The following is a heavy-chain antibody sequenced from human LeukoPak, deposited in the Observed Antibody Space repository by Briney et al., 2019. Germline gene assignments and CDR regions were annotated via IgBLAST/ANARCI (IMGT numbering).Heavy chain of an antibody. CDR3: AKGPGVGGRKGIAAAGTIDY. CDR1: GFTFSSYA. CDR2: ISGSGGST. J-gene: IGHJ4*02. D-gene: IGHD6-13*01. V-gene: IGHV3-23*01. Sequence: GGSLRLSCAASGFTFSSYAMSWVRQAPGKGLEWVSAISGSGGSTYYADSVKGRFTISRDNPKNTLYLQMNSLRAEDTAVYYCAKGPGVGGRKGIAAAGTIDYWGQGTLVTVSS.